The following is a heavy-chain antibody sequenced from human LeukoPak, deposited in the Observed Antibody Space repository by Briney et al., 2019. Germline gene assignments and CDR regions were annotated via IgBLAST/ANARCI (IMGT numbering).Heavy chain of an antibody. J-gene: IGHJ4*02. CDR3: ARDILATSIAAPYY. V-gene: IGHV4-39*07. CDR1: GGSISSSTYY. CDR2: IFYSGRT. Sequence: PSETLSPTCTVSGGSISSSTYYWGWLRQPPGKGLEWIGSIFYSGRTYYNPSLKSRVTMSVDTSKNQFSLRLSSVTAADTAVYYCARDILATSIAAPYYWGQGTLVTVSS. D-gene: IGHD6-13*01.